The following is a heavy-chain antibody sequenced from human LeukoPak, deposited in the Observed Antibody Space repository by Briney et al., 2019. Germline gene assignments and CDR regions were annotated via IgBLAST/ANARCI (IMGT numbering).Heavy chain of an antibody. CDR3: AKGQIPTYYYDSSGYYLSYFDY. J-gene: IGHJ4*02. Sequence: GGSLRLSCAASGFTFSSYAMSWVRQAPGKGLEWVSAISGSGGSTYYADSVKGRFTISRDNSKNTLYLQMDSLRAEDTAVYYCAKGQIPTYYYDSSGYYLSYFDYWGQGTLVTVSS. D-gene: IGHD3-22*01. CDR2: ISGSGGST. V-gene: IGHV3-23*01. CDR1: GFTFSSYA.